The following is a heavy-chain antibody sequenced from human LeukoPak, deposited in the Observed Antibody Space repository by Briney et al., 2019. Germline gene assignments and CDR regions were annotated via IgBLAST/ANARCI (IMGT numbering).Heavy chain of an antibody. D-gene: IGHD3-10*01. Sequence: GASVKVSCKASGYTFTSYGISWVRQAPGQGLEWMGRIIPILGLAFYAQNFQGRVTITADKSTTTAYMELSSLRPEDTALYYCARGVGDLDAFDMWGQGTKVIVSS. CDR1: GYTFTSYG. CDR2: IIPILGLA. CDR3: ARGVGDLDAFDM. J-gene: IGHJ3*02. V-gene: IGHV1-69*04.